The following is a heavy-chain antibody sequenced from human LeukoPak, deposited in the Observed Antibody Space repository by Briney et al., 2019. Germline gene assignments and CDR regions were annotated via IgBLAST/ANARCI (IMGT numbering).Heavy chain of an antibody. D-gene: IGHD3-22*01. CDR2: INPDGSTT. CDR1: GFTFSRYW. J-gene: IGHJ5*02. Sequence: GGSLRLSCAASGFTFSRYWIHWVRQAPGKGLEWASRINPDGSTTTYADSVKGRFTISRDNAKNTVYLQMNSLRAEGTAVYYCARVLSGSWDWFDPWGQGTLVTVSS. CDR3: ARVLSGSWDWFDP. V-gene: IGHV3-74*01.